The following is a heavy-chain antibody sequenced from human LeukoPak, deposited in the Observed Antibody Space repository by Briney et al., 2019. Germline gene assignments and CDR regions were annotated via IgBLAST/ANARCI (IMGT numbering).Heavy chain of an antibody. V-gene: IGHV3-48*01. Sequence: GGSLRLSCAASGFTFSSYSMNWVRQAPGKGLEWVSYISSSSSTIYYADSVKGRFTISRDNAKNSLYLQMNSLRAEDTAVYYCARDQPFCGTTSCSDYFRHWGQGTLVIVSS. CDR3: ARDQPFCGTTSCSDYFRH. CDR2: ISSSSSTI. D-gene: IGHD2-2*01. CDR1: GFTFSSYS. J-gene: IGHJ1*01.